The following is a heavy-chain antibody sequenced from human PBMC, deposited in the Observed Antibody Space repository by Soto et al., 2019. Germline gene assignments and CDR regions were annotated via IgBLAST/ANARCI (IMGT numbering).Heavy chain of an antibody. Sequence: LGESLKISCEASGYKFRSYWIGWVRQMPGKGPEWMGFIYPGDSDARYSPSFQGQVTISADKSINTVYLQWSSLKASDTAMYYCARQPDYNILTGYLYYFDYWGQGTLVTVSS. CDR2: IYPGDSDA. V-gene: IGHV5-51*01. CDR3: ARQPDYNILTGYLYYFDY. J-gene: IGHJ4*02. D-gene: IGHD3-9*01. CDR1: GYKFRSYW.